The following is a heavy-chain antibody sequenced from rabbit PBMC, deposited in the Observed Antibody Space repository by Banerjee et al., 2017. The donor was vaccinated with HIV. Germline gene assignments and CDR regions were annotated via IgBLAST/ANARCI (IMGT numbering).Heavy chain of an antibody. CDR2: IAVGSSGST. V-gene: IGHV1S40*01. CDR3: TREGWGVMGFNL. D-gene: IGHD4-1*01. J-gene: IGHJ4*01. Sequence: QSLEESGGDLVKPGASLTLTCTASGFSFSSGYDMCWVRQAPGKGLEWIACIAVGSSGSTYYASWAKGRFTISKTSSTTVTLQMTSLTAADTATYFCTREGWGVMGFNLWGQGTLVTVS. CDR1: GFSFSSGYD.